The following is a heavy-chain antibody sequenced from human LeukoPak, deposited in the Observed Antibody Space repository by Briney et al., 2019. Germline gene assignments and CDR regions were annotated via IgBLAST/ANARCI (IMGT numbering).Heavy chain of an antibody. D-gene: IGHD2-2*02. J-gene: IGHJ4*02. Sequence: GGSLRLSCEASGFLFSTYGMSWVRQAPGKGLEWVSAIGGSVGGAYYADSVKGRFTISRDNSKNTLYLQMNSLRAEDTAIYYCAKKGCTSISCYNNFWGQGTLVTVSS. CDR3: AKKGCTSISCYNNF. CDR1: GFLFSTYG. V-gene: IGHV3-23*01. CDR2: IGGSVGGA.